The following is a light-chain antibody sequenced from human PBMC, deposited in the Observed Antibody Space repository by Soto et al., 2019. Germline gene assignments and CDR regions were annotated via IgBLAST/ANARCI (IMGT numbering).Light chain of an antibody. V-gene: IGKV3-11*01. J-gene: IGKJ1*01. Sequence: VVLTQSPATLSLSPGERATLSCRASQSISEFLAWYQQKPGQAPRLLIYDAYNRATGTPARFSGSGSGTDFTLTIRSLEAEDFALYYCKQRSNWPWTFGQGTKVDIK. CDR2: DAY. CDR1: QSISEF. CDR3: KQRSNWPWT.